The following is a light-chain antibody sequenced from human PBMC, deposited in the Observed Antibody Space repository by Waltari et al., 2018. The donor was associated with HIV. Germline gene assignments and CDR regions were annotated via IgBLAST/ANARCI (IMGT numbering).Light chain of an antibody. J-gene: IGLJ2*01. CDR1: ALPKHY. V-gene: IGLV3-10*01. CDR3: YSTDTNGHPL. CDR2: EDN. Sequence: SYELTQPPSVSVSPGQTARNHCLGEALPKHYCYWYQQKSGQAPVLLIYEDNKRPSGIPERFSGSSSGTMATLTFSGAQVEDEADYYCYSTDTNGHPLFGGGTKLTVL.